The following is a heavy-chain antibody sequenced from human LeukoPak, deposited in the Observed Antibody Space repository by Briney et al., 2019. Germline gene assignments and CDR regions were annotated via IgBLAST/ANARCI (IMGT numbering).Heavy chain of an antibody. J-gene: IGHJ4*02. CDR3: ARSGRWELLGPSDY. CDR2: IKQDGSEK. Sequence: SGGSLRLSCAAPGFTFSSYWMSWVRQAPGKGLEWVANIKQDGSEKYYVDSVKGRFTISRDNAKNSLYLQMNSLRAEDTAVYYCARSGRWELLGPSDYWGQGTLVTVSS. D-gene: IGHD1-26*01. CDR1: GFTFSSYW. V-gene: IGHV3-7*01.